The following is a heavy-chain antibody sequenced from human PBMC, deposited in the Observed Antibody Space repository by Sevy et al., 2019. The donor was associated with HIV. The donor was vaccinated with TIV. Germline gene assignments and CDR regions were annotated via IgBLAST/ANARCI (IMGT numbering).Heavy chain of an antibody. CDR2: IFASSNT. V-gene: IGHV3-66*01. D-gene: IGHD4-17*01. CDR1: GITVSSNY. J-gene: IGHJ5*01. Sequence: GGSLRLSCAVSGITVSSNYMGWVRQAPGKGLQWVSGIFASSNTHFADSVKGRFSISRDNAKNTLHLQMNSLRAEDTDVYYCARELAVNDSGDYGPAFMPDFWGHGTLVTVSS. CDR3: ARELAVNDSGDYGPAFMPDF.